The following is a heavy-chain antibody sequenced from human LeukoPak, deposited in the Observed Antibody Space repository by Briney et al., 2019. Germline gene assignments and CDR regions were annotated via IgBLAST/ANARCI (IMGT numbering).Heavy chain of an antibody. Sequence: SETLSLTCTVSGGSISSYYWSWIRQPPGKGLEWIGEINHSGSTNYNPSLKSRVTISVDTSKNQFSLKLSSVTAADTAVYYCARRRGAARPYWFDPWGQGTLVTVSS. CDR2: INHSGST. CDR3: ARRRGAARPYWFDP. V-gene: IGHV4-34*01. J-gene: IGHJ5*02. D-gene: IGHD6-6*01. CDR1: GGSISSYY.